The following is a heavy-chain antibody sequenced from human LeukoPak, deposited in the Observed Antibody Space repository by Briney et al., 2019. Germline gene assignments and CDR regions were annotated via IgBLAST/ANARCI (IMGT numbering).Heavy chain of an antibody. V-gene: IGHV4-39*07. CDR2: IYYSGST. CDR1: GGSISSSSYY. J-gene: IGHJ4*02. D-gene: IGHD6-13*01. Sequence: PSETLSLTCTVSGGSISSSSYYWGWIRQPPGKGLEWIGSIYYSGSTYYNPSLKSRVIISVDTSKNQFSLKLSSVTAADTAVYYCARAPLAAAGLFDYWGQGTLVTVSS. CDR3: ARAPLAAAGLFDY.